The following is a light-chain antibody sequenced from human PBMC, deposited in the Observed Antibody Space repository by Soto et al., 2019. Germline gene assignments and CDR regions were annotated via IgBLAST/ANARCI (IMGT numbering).Light chain of an antibody. CDR1: QSVTSTY. V-gene: IGKV3-20*01. J-gene: IGKJ1*01. Sequence: EIVLTQSPGTLSLSPGERATLSYRASQSVTSTYLAWYQQKPGQPPRLLIYGASSRATGIPDRFSGSGSVTDFTLTISRLAPEDFAVYYCQQYGSSPLTFGQGTKVEIK. CDR2: GAS. CDR3: QQYGSSPLT.